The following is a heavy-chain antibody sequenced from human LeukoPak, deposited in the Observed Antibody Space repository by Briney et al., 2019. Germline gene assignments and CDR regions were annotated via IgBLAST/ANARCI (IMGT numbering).Heavy chain of an antibody. D-gene: IGHD3-9*01. CDR3: ARARVLRYFDWLPYYYYYGMDV. V-gene: IGHV3-7*01. CDR2: IKQDGSEK. Sequence: GGSLRLSCAASGFTFSSYWMSWVRQAPGKGLEWVANIKQDGSEKYYVDSVKGRFTISRDNAKNSLYLQMNSLRAEDTAVYYCARARVLRYFDWLPYYYYYGMDVWGQGTTVTVSS. J-gene: IGHJ6*02. CDR1: GFTFSSYW.